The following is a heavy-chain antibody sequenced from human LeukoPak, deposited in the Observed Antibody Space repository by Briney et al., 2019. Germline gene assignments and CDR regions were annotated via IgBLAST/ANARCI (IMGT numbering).Heavy chain of an antibody. V-gene: IGHV1-69*06. CDR3: ARGGDIVATISNDAFDI. D-gene: IGHD5-12*01. CDR1: GGTFSNYA. Sequence: SSVKVSCKASGGTFSNYAISWVRQAPGQGLEWTGGIIPIFGTANYAQKFRGRVTITADKSTRTAYMELSSLRSEDTAVYYCARGGDIVATISNDAFDIWGQGTMVTVSS. J-gene: IGHJ3*02. CDR2: IIPIFGTA.